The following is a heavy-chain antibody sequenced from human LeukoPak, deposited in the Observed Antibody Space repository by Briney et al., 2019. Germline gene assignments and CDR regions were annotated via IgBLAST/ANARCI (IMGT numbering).Heavy chain of an antibody. CDR1: GYTFTSYD. Sequence: ASVKVSCKASGYTFTSYDINWVRQATGQGLEWMGWMNPNSGNTGYVQKFQGRVTMTRNTSISTVNMELSSLRSEDTAVYYCARGPYDSSGYRFDYWGQGTLVTVSS. CDR2: MNPNSGNT. CDR3: ARGPYDSSGYRFDY. J-gene: IGHJ4*02. D-gene: IGHD3-22*01. V-gene: IGHV1-8*01.